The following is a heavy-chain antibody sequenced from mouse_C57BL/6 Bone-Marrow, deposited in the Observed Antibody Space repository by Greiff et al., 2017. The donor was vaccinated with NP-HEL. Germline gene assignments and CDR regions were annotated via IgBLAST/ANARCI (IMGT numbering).Heavy chain of an antibody. Sequence: VQLQQPGAELVKPGASVKMSCKASGYTFTSYWITWVKQRPGQGLEWIGDIYPGSGSTNYNEKFKSKATLTVDTSSSTAYMQLSSLTSEDSAVYYCARESPYGNYEAYWGQGTLVTVSA. CDR1: GYTFTSYW. CDR3: ARESPYGNYEAY. J-gene: IGHJ3*01. V-gene: IGHV1-55*01. D-gene: IGHD2-1*01. CDR2: IYPGSGST.